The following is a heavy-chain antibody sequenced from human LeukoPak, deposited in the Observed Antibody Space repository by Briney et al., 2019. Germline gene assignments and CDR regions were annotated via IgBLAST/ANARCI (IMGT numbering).Heavy chain of an antibody. Sequence: GASVKVSCKASGYTFTDYYMHWVRQAPGQGLEWMGIINPSGGSTSYAQKFQGRVTMTRDTSTSTVYMELSSLRSEDTAVFYCARDLGTAYYDILTGYYRPSYYFDYWGQGTLVTVSS. D-gene: IGHD3-9*01. CDR3: ARDLGTAYYDILTGYYRPSYYFDY. V-gene: IGHV1-46*01. J-gene: IGHJ4*02. CDR1: GYTFTDYY. CDR2: INPSGGST.